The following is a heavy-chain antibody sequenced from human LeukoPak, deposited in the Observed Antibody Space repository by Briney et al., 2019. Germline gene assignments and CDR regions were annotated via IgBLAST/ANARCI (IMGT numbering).Heavy chain of an antibody. CDR2: IRYDGSNK. CDR3: AKDGRNITIFGVVIIDFDY. Sequence: GGSLRLSCAASGFTFSSYGMHWVRQAPGKGLEWVAFIRYDGSNKYYADSVKGRFTISRDNSKNTLYLQMNSLRAEDTAVYYCAKDGRNITIFGVVIIDFDYWGQGALVTVSS. J-gene: IGHJ4*02. V-gene: IGHV3-30*02. D-gene: IGHD3-3*01. CDR1: GFTFSSYG.